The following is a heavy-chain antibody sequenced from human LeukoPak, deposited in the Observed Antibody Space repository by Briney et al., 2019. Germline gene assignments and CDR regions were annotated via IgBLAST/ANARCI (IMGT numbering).Heavy chain of an antibody. Sequence: GASVKVSCKASGGTFSSYAISWVRQAPGQGLEWMGGIIPIFGTANYAQKLQGRVTMTTDTSTSTAYMELRSLRSDDTAVYYCARAIAAGYSSSWHEGIPYYFDYWGQGTLVTVSS. CDR3: ARAIAAGYSSSWHEGIPYYFDY. D-gene: IGHD6-13*01. CDR2: IIPIFGTA. V-gene: IGHV1-69*05. J-gene: IGHJ4*02. CDR1: GGTFSSYA.